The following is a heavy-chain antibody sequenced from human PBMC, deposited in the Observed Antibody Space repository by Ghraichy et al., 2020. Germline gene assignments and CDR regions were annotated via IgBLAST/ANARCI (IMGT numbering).Heavy chain of an antibody. CDR2: INANTGAT. D-gene: IGHD3-10*01. CDR1: GYTFTDHY. J-gene: IGHJ5*02. Sequence: ASVKVSCRAFGYTFTDHYMQWLRQAPGQGLEWMGWINANTGATKYAQKYQGRVTMTRDTSISTAYMELSRLTSDDTALYYCARDNSMEDITWWFDPWGQGFL. CDR3: ARDNSMEDITWWFDP. V-gene: IGHV1-2*02.